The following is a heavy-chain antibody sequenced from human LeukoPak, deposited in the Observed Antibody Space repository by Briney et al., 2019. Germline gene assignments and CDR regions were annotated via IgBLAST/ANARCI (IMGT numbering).Heavy chain of an antibody. CDR1: GDTFTKYY. V-gene: IGHV1-46*01. CDR2: INPSGGSR. D-gene: IGHD3-10*01. Sequence: ASMKVSCKASGDTFTKYYMQWVRQAPGQGLEWMGIINPSGGSRSDAQKFQGRVTLTRDTSTSTVYMELSSLRSEDTAVYYCARSDRWSFSDYWGQGTLVTVSS. J-gene: IGHJ4*02. CDR3: ARSDRWSFSDY.